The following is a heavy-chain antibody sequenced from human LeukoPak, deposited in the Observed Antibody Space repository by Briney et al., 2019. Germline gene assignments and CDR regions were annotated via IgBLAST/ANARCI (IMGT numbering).Heavy chain of an antibody. J-gene: IGHJ4*02. Sequence: ASVKVSCKASGYTFTGYYMHWVRQAPGQGLEWMGWINPNSGGTNYAQKFQGRVTMTRDMSTSTAYMELRSLRSDDTAVYYCARDRSPRHYYDSSDYHGAADYRGQGTLVTVSS. CDR1: GYTFTGYY. CDR3: ARDRSPRHYYDSSDYHGAADY. D-gene: IGHD3-22*01. CDR2: INPNSGGT. V-gene: IGHV1-2*02.